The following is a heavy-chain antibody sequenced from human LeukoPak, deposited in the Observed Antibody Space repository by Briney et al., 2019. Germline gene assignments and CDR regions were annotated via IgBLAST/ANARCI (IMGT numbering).Heavy chain of an antibody. CDR2: ISSSSSYI. CDR3: ARDSSSGQDY. V-gene: IGHV3-21*01. J-gene: IGHJ4*02. Sequence: GGSLRLSCAASGFTFSSYSMNRVRQAPGKGLEWVSSISSSSSYIYYADSVKGRFTISRDNAKNSLYLQMNSLRAEDTAVYYCARDSSSGQDYWGQGTLVTVSS. CDR1: GFTFSSYS. D-gene: IGHD3-22*01.